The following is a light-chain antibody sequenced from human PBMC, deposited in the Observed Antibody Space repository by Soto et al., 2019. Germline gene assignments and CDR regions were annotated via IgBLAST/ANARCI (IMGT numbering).Light chain of an antibody. Sequence: IQMTQSPSSLYASVGDRVNITCRARQGISNYLAWYQQKPGKVPTLLIYAASTLQSEVPSRFSGSGSGTDFTLTISSLQPEDVATYYCQKYNSPPPLTFGGGTKVEIK. CDR3: QKYNSPPPLT. J-gene: IGKJ4*01. V-gene: IGKV1-27*01. CDR1: QGISNY. CDR2: AAS.